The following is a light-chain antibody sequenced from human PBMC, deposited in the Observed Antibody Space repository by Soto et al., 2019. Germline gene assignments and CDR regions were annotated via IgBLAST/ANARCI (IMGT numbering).Light chain of an antibody. V-gene: IGKV3-20*01. CDR3: QQYSDSPLN. CDR1: QSFSNNY. CDR2: GAS. Sequence: EIVLTQSPGTLSLSPGERATLSCRASQSFSNNYLAWYQQKPGQAPRLLIYGASSRATGIPDRFSGSGSGTDFTLTISRLEPEDFAVYYCQQYSDSPLNCGGGTKGDIK. J-gene: IGKJ4*01.